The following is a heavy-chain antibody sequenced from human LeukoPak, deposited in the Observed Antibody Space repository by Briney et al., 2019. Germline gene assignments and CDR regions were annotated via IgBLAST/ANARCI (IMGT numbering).Heavy chain of an antibody. CDR3: ARPLLLWFGESYYMDV. CDR2: IKQDGSEE. CDR1: GFTFSSYW. D-gene: IGHD3-10*01. J-gene: IGHJ6*03. V-gene: IGHV3-7*01. Sequence: GGSLRLSCAASGFTFSSYWMSWVRQAPGKGLEWVANIKQDGSEEYYVDSVKGRFTISRDNAKNSLYLQMNSLRAEDTAVYYCARPLLLWFGESYYMDVWGKGTTVTVSS.